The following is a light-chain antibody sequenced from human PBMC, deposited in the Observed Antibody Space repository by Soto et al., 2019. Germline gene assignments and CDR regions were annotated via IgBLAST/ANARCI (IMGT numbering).Light chain of an antibody. CDR2: LGS. J-gene: IGKJ3*01. CDR3: MQALQTPRT. CDR1: QSLLHSNGYNY. V-gene: IGKV2-28*01. Sequence: DIVMPQSPLSLPVTPGEPASISCRSSQSLLHSNGYNYLHWYLQKPGQSPHLLIYLGSNRASGVPDRFSGSGSGTDFTLKINRVEAEDVGVYYCMQALQTPRTFGPGTKVHIK.